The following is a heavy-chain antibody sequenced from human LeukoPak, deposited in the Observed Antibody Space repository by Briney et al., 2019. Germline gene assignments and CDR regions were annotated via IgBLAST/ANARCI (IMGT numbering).Heavy chain of an antibody. CDR3: AREPRRGHWFDP. V-gene: IGHV1-2*02. CDR1: GYTFTGYY. CDR2: INPNSGGT. Sequence: ASVKVSCKASGYTFTGYYMHWVRQAPGQGLEWMGWINPNSGGTNYAQKFQGRVTMTRDTSISTAYMELSRLGSDDTAVYYCAREPRRGHWFDPWGQGTLVTVSS. J-gene: IGHJ5*02.